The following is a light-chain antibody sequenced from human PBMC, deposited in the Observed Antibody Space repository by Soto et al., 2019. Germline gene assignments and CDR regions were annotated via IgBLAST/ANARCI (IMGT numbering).Light chain of an antibody. V-gene: IGLV1-44*01. J-gene: IGLJ1*01. CDR2: SDS. CDR3: AAWDDSLIGYV. CDR1: SSNIGRNT. Sequence: QSVLTQPPSASGTPGQRVTIYCSGSSSNIGRNTVNWYQQLPGTAPKLLIYSDSQRPSGVPDRFSGSRSGTSASLAISGLQSEDEADYYCAAWDDSLIGYVFGTGTKLTVL.